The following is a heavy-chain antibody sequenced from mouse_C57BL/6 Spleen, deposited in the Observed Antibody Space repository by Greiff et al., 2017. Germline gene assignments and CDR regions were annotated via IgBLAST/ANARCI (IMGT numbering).Heavy chain of an antibody. Sequence: ESGPELVKPGASVKISCKASGYAFSSSWMNWVKQRPGKGLEWIGRIYPGDGDTNYNGKFKGKATLTADKSSSTAYMQLSSLTSEDSAVYFCARYPIYDGYYAWYFDVWGTGTTVTVSS. CDR2: IYPGDGDT. D-gene: IGHD2-3*01. CDR3: ARYPIYDGYYAWYFDV. CDR1: GYAFSSSW. J-gene: IGHJ1*03. V-gene: IGHV1-82*01.